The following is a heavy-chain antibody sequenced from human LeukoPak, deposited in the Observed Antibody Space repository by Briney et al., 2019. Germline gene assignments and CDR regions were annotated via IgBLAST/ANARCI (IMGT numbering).Heavy chain of an antibody. CDR2: IYYSGSA. D-gene: IGHD5-18*01. V-gene: IGHV4-39*01. Sequence: PSETLSLTCTVSGGSISSRTYYWGWIRQPPGKGLEWIGSIYYSGSAYYNPSLKSRVTISVDTSKNQFSLKLSSVTAADTAVYYCARLVNGGIQLSYWGQGTLVTVSS. J-gene: IGHJ4*02. CDR1: GGSISSRTYY. CDR3: ARLVNGGIQLSY.